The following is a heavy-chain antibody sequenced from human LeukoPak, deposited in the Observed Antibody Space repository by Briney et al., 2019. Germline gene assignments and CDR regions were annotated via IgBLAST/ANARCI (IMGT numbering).Heavy chain of an antibody. CDR1: GFTFSSYA. CDR2: ISGSGGAT. Sequence: GGSLRLSCAASGFTFSSYAMSWVRQAPGKGLEWVSGISGSGGATNYADSAKGRFTISRDNSKNTLYLQMNSLRAEDTAVYYCGGVRIQHWGQGTLVTVSS. CDR3: GGVRIQH. J-gene: IGHJ1*01. V-gene: IGHV3-23*01. D-gene: IGHD1-26*01.